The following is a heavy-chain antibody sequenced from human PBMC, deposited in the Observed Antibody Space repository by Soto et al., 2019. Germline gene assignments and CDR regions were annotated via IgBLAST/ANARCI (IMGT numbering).Heavy chain of an antibody. Sequence: LETLSLTCAVYGGSFSGYYWIWIRQPPGKGLEWIGEINHSGSTNYNPSLKSRVTISVDTSKNQFSLKLSSVTAADTAVYYCASSRGYSSSWYDYYYGMDVWGQGTTVTVSS. J-gene: IGHJ6*02. V-gene: IGHV4-34*01. CDR3: ASSRGYSSSWYDYYYGMDV. CDR1: GGSFSGYY. D-gene: IGHD6-13*01. CDR2: INHSGST.